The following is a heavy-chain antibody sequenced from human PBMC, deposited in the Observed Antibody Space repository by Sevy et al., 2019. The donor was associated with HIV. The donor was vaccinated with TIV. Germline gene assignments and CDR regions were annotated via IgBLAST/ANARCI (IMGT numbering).Heavy chain of an antibody. CDR3: AREGGGVREYGVDY. CDR1: GYTFIDHY. CDR2: MNTNSDFT. Sequence: ASVKVSCKASGYTFIDHYIHWVRQAPGQGLEWMGWMNTNSDFTKSAQKFQGRVTMTRDTSIDTVNMELRSLTSDDTALYYCAREGGGVREYGVDYWGQGTLVTVSS. D-gene: IGHD3-10*01. V-gene: IGHV1-2*02. J-gene: IGHJ4*02.